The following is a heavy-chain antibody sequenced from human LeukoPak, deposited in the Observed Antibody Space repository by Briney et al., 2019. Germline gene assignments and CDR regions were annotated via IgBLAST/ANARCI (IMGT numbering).Heavy chain of an antibody. CDR3: GKTTTGYSSGRYPGWPVDY. J-gene: IGHJ4*02. Sequence: GGSLRLSCAASGFTFNSYAMYWVRQAPGKGLEWVSGTFGSGGSAHYADSVKGRFTISRDNSKNTVYLQMDSLRVDDTAVYYCGKTTTGYSSGRYPGWPVDYWGQGTLVTVSS. D-gene: IGHD6-19*01. CDR1: GFTFNSYA. V-gene: IGHV3-23*01. CDR2: TFGSGGSA.